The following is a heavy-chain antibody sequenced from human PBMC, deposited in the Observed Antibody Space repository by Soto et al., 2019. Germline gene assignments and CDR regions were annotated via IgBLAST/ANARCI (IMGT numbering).Heavy chain of an antibody. V-gene: IGHV1-69*06. D-gene: IGHD2-2*01. CDR1: GGTFSSYA. CDR3: ARVVSNIVVGPAEPGWFDP. Sequence: QVQLVQSGAEVKKPGSSVKVSCKASGGTFSSYAISWVRQAPGQGLEWMGGIIPIFGTANYAQKFQGRVTITADKSTSTAYMELSSLRSEDTAVYYCARVVSNIVVGPAEPGWFDPWGQGTLVTVSS. CDR2: IIPIFGTA. J-gene: IGHJ5*02.